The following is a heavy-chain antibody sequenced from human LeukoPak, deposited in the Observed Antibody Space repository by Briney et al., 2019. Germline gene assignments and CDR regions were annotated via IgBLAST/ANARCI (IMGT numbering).Heavy chain of an antibody. J-gene: IGHJ4*02. CDR2: IKQDGSEK. D-gene: IGHD3-22*01. CDR3: ARGLSYYDSNGHYPVGDY. Sequence: QPGGSLRLSCAVSGFTFSSYWMSWVRQAPGKGLEWVANIKQDGSEKNYVDSVKGRFTISRGNARNSLYLQMNSLRAEDTAVYHCARGLSYYDSNGHYPVGDYWGQGTPVTVSS. V-gene: IGHV3-7*05. CDR1: GFTFSSYW.